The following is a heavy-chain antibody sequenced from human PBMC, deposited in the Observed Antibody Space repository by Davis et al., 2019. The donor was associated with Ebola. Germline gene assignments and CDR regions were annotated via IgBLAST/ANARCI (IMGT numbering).Heavy chain of an antibody. CDR2: IPHSGDST. Sequence: GESLKIFCTASGFAFTNYAMSWVRQAPGKGLEWVSGIPHSGDSTYYADSVKGRFTISRDNSKNTLYLQMNSLRAEDTAVYYCAKDLPREQWLVGYYYYGMDVWGQGTTVTVSS. CDR1: GFAFTNYA. D-gene: IGHD6-19*01. J-gene: IGHJ6*02. CDR3: AKDLPREQWLVGYYYYGMDV. V-gene: IGHV3-23*01.